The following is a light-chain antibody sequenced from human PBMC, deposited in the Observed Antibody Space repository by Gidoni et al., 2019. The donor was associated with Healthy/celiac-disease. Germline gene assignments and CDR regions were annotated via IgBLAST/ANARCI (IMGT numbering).Light chain of an antibody. CDR3: NSRDSSGNHVV. V-gene: IGLV3-19*01. CDR2: GQN. Sequence: DVSVAVGPTVRITCQGDSLRSYYASWYQQKPGQAPVLVSYGQNNRPSGIPDRFSGSSSGNTASLTITGAQAEDEADYYCNSRDSSGNHVVFGGGTKLTVL. CDR1: SLRSYY. J-gene: IGLJ2*01.